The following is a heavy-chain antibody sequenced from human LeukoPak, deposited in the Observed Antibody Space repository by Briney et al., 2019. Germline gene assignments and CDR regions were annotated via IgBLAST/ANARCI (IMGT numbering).Heavy chain of an antibody. J-gene: IGHJ4*02. CDR1: GGTFSSYA. Sequence: ASVKVSCKASGGTFSSYAISWVRQAPGQGLEWMGGIIPIFGTAKYAQKFQGSVTMTRDTSTSTVYMELSSLRSEDTAVYYCAREVYGSGWYFDYWGQGTLVTVSS. CDR3: AREVYGSGWYFDY. V-gene: IGHV1-69*05. D-gene: IGHD6-19*01. CDR2: IIPIFGTA.